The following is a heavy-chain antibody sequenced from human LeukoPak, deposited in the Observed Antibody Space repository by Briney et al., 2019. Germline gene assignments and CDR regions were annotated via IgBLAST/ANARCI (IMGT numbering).Heavy chain of an antibody. CDR3: AKLRLYSSGWYYFDY. V-gene: IGHV3-20*04. J-gene: IGHJ4*02. CDR2: INWNGGST. CDR1: GFTFDDYG. Sequence: PGGSLRLSCAASGFTFDDYGMSWVRQAPGKGLEWVSDINWNGGSTNYADSVKGRFTISRDNAKNSLYLQMNSLRAEDTAVYYCAKLRLYSSGWYYFDYWGQGTLVTVSS. D-gene: IGHD6-19*01.